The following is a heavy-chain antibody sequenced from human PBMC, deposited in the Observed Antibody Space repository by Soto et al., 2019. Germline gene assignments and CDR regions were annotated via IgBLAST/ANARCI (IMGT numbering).Heavy chain of an antibody. D-gene: IGHD1-26*01. Sequence: PSETLSLTCAVYGGSCSGYYWSWIRQPPGKGLEWIGEINHSGSTNYNPSLKSRVTISVDTSKNQFSLKLSSVTAADTAVYYCARRGGASGSPQERRVWTNWLDSWGQGTLVTVSS. CDR2: INHSGST. CDR3: ARRGGASGSPQERRVWTNWLDS. CDR1: GGSCSGYY. J-gene: IGHJ5*01. V-gene: IGHV4-34*01.